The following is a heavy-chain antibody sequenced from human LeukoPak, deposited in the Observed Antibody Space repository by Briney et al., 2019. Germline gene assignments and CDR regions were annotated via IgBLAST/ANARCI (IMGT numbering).Heavy chain of an antibody. Sequence: GGSLRLSCAPSGFSFSSYWMSWVRQAPGKGLEWVANIKQDGSEKYYMDFAKGRFTVSRDNAKNSLYLQMNSLRAEDTAVYYCARDRDYVDYPVDYWGQGTLVTVSS. J-gene: IGHJ4*02. CDR2: IKQDGSEK. CDR3: ARDRDYVDYPVDY. V-gene: IGHV3-7*04. D-gene: IGHD4-17*01. CDR1: GFSFSSYW.